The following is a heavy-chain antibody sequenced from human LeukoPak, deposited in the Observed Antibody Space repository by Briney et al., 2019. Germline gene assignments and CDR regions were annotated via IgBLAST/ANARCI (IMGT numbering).Heavy chain of an antibody. Sequence: ASVKVSCKASGYTFTSYGISWVRQAPGQRLEWMGGINAFNGNTKYSQEFQGRVTITRDTSASTAYMELSSLRSEDMAVYYCARWVVRGAGGFDYWGQGTLVTVSS. CDR2: INAFNGNT. J-gene: IGHJ4*02. V-gene: IGHV1-3*03. D-gene: IGHD3-10*01. CDR3: ARWVVRGAGGFDY. CDR1: GYTFTSYG.